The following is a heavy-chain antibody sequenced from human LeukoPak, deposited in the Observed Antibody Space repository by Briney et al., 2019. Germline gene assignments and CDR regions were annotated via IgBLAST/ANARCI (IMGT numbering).Heavy chain of an antibody. D-gene: IGHD3-22*01. Sequence: ASVKVSYKVSGYTLTELSMHWVRQAPGKGLEWMGGFDPEDGETIYAQKFQGRVTMTEDTSTDTAYMELSSLRSEDTAVYYCATALYSSDEGGAFDIWGQGTMVTVSS. V-gene: IGHV1-24*01. CDR1: GYTLTELS. J-gene: IGHJ3*02. CDR3: ATALYSSDEGGAFDI. CDR2: FDPEDGET.